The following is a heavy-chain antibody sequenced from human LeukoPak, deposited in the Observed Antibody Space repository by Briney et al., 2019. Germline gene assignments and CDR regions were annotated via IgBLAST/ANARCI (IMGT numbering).Heavy chain of an antibody. V-gene: IGHV7-4-1*02. D-gene: IGHD6-19*01. J-gene: IGHJ3*01. CDR2: VNTNTGDP. CDR3: ARDTVAAVYAFDG. CDR1: GYTCTGYY. Sequence: GASVKVSCKASGYTCTGYYMHWVRQAPGQGLEWMGWVNTNTGDPTYAQGFTGRFVFSLDTSVSTTYLQISSLESDDTAVYYCARDTVAAVYAFDGWGQGTIDTVSS.